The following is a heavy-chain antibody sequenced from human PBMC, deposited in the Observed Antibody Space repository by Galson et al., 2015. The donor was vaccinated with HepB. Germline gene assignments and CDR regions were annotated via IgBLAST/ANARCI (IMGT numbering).Heavy chain of an antibody. V-gene: IGHV1-69*13. D-gene: IGHD6-19*01. CDR1: GGTFSSYA. J-gene: IGHJ4*02. CDR3: AREDKRIAVAAPLDY. CDR2: IIPIFGTA. Sequence: SVKVSCKASGGTFSSYAISWVRQAPGQGLEWMGGIIPIFGTANYAQKFQGRVTIIADESTSTAYMELSSLRSEDTAVYYCAREDKRIAVAAPLDYWGQGTLVTVSS.